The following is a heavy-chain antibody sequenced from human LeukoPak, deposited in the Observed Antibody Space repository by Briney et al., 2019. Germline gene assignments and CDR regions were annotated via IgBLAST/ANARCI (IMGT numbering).Heavy chain of an antibody. V-gene: IGHV1-2*02. D-gene: IGHD6-13*01. CDR1: GYTFTGYY. CDR3: ARGVSRSSSWSGGYYYYMDV. J-gene: IGHJ6*03. CDR2: INPNSGGT. Sequence: GASVKVSCKASGYTFTGYYMHWVRQAPGQGLEWMGWINPNSGGTNYAQKFQGRVTMTRDTSISTAYMELSRLRSDDTAVYYCARGVSRSSSWSGGYYYYMDVWGKGTTVTVSS.